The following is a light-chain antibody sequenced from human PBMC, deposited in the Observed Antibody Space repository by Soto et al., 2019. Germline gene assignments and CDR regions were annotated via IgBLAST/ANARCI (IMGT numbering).Light chain of an antibody. CDR2: RNN. CDR1: SSNIGAGFD. V-gene: IGLV1-40*01. CDR3: QSSDNRHVV. Sequence: QSVLTQPPSVSGAPGQRVTISCTGSSSNIGAGFDVHWYRQLPGTAPKVLIYRNNNRPSGVPDRFSGSKSGTSASLAITGIQAGDEADYYCQSSDNRHVVFGGGTKLTVL. J-gene: IGLJ2*01.